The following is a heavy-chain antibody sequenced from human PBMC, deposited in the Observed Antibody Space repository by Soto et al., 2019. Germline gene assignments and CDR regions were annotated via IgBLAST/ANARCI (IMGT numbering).Heavy chain of an antibody. D-gene: IGHD3-9*01. V-gene: IGHV4-39*01. CDR1: GGSISSSSYY. CDR2: IYYSGST. J-gene: IGHJ4*02. Sequence: QLQLQESGPGLVKPSETLSLTCTVSGGSISSSSYYWGWIRQPPGKGLEWIGSIYYSGSTYYNPSLKSRVTISVDTSKNQFSLKLSSVTAADTAVYYCASLLPDILTGPIDYWGQGTLVTVSS. CDR3: ASLLPDILTGPIDY.